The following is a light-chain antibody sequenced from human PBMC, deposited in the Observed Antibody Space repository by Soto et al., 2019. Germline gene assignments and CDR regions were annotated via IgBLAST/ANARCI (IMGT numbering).Light chain of an antibody. Sequence: EIVFKQSPGTLYFSTGERATLSCKGSQSVSSSYLAWYQQKPGQAPRLLIYGASSRATGIPDRFSGSGSGTDFTLTISRLEPEDFAVYYCQQYGSSPFTFGPGTKVDI. J-gene: IGKJ3*01. CDR2: GAS. CDR3: QQYGSSPFT. CDR1: QSVSSSY. V-gene: IGKV3-20*01.